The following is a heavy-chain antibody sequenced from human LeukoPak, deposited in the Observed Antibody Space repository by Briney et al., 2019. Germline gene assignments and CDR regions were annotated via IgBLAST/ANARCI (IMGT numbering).Heavy chain of an antibody. Sequence: GGCLSPFCPASGPTVSRRYMRWARQAPGKGLEWVSVIYSDGGTYYADSVKDRFTISRDNYKNTLYLQMNSLRAEDTALYYCARESTWSFDPWGQGTLVTVSS. CDR1: GPTVSRRY. D-gene: IGHD6-13*01. J-gene: IGHJ5*02. V-gene: IGHV3-66*01. CDR3: ARESTWSFDP. CDR2: IYSDGGT.